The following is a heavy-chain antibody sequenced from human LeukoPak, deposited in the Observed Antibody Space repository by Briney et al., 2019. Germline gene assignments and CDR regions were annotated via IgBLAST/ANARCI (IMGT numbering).Heavy chain of an antibody. V-gene: IGHV3-23*01. CDR3: AKAVGATRGYYYSGMGV. CDR2: ISGGGGSA. D-gene: IGHD1-26*01. Sequence: PGGSLRLSCAASGFTFSDYYMSWIRQAPGKGLEWVSAISGGGGSAYYADSVKGRFTISRDSSMNTLYLQMNSLTAGDTAVYYCAKAVGATRGYYYSGMGVWGQGTTVTVSS. J-gene: IGHJ6*02. CDR1: GFTFSDYY.